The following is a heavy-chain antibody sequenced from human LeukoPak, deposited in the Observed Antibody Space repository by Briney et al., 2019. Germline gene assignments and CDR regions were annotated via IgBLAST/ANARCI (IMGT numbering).Heavy chain of an antibody. CDR2: IYYSGST. V-gene: IGHV4-61*08. J-gene: IGHJ5*02. CDR3: ARDHSSSWYYWFDP. CDR1: GGSISSTAYY. Sequence: PSETLSLTCIVSGGSISSTAYYWSWIRQPPGKGLEWIGYIYYSGSTNYNPSLKSRVTISVDTSKNQFSLKLSSVTAADTAVYYCARDHSSSWYYWFDPWGQGTLVTVSS. D-gene: IGHD6-13*01.